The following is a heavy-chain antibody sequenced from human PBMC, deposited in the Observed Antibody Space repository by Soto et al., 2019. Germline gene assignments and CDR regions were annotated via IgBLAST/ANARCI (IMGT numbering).Heavy chain of an antibody. CDR3: ARGPSRDKVKD. J-gene: IGHJ4*02. CDR2: IYNGGTT. V-gene: IGHV4-30-4*01. CDR1: GSSINTVNYY. Sequence: SETLPLTWTVSGSSINTVNYYWSWIRQSPDKGLEWIGHIYNGGTTYNNTSLPSRVTISVDTSNNQFSLKLSSVTAADTALYYCARGPSRDKVKDWGQGTLVTFSS. D-gene: IGHD3-10*01.